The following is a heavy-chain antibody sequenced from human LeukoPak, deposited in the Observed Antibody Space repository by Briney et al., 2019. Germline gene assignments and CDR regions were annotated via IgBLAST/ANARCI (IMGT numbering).Heavy chain of an antibody. CDR2: ISTYNGNT. J-gene: IGHJ4*02. V-gene: IGHV1-18*01. CDR1: GYIFINFD. CDR3: ARDQHKFDY. Sequence: ASVKVSCKASGYIFINFDITWVRQPPTQGLEWMGWISTYNGNTDYAQKLQGRVTMTTDTSPSTAYMELRSLTSDDTAMYYCARDQHKFDYWGQGTLVTVSS.